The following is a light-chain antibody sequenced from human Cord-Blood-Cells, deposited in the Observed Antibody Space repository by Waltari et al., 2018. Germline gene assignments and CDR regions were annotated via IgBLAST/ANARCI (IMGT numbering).Light chain of an antibody. J-gene: IGLJ3*02. Sequence: QSALPQPASVSGSPGPSITISCTGTSSHVGSYNLVSGYQQHPGKAPKLMIYEGSKRPSGVSNRFSGSKSGNTASLTISGLQAEDEADYYCCSYAGSSTLVFGGGTKLTVL. CDR2: EGS. CDR3: CSYAGSSTLV. CDR1: SSHVGSYNL. V-gene: IGLV2-23*01.